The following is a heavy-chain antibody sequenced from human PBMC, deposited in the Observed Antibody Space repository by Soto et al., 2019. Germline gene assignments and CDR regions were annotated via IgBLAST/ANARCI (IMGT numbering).Heavy chain of an antibody. CDR3: AAGEGRLGYCSRGSYYPPSDY. CDR2: IIPIFGTA. D-gene: IGHD2-15*01. CDR1: GGTFSSYA. V-gene: IGHV1-69*06. J-gene: IGHJ4*02. Sequence: GSSVKVSCKASGGTFSSYAISWVRQAPGQGLEWMGGIIPIFGTANYAQKFQGRVTITADKSTSTAYTELSSLRSEDTAVYYCAAGEGRLGYCSRGSYYPPSDYWGQGTQVTVSS.